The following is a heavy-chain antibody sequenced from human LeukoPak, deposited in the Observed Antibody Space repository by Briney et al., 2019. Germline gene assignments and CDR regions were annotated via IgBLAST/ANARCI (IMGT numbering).Heavy chain of an antibody. CDR2: IIPIFGTA. Sequence: ASVKVSCKSSGGTFSSYAISWVRQAPGQGLEWMGGIIPIFGTANYAQKFQGRVTITADKSTSTAYMELSSLRSEDTAVYYCARARRGQLASDFDYWGQGTLVTVSS. J-gene: IGHJ4*02. D-gene: IGHD6-13*01. CDR3: ARARRGQLASDFDY. V-gene: IGHV1-69*06. CDR1: GGTFSSYA.